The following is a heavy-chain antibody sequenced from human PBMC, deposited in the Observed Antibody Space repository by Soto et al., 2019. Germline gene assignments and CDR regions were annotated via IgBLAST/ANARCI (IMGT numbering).Heavy chain of an antibody. CDR1: GGTFSSYT. V-gene: IGHV1-69*02. J-gene: IGHJ5*02. CDR2: IIPILGIA. CDR3: ASGSSSWENWFDP. Sequence: QVQLVQSGAEVKKPGSSVKVSCKASGGTFSSYTISWVRQAPGQGLEWMGRIIPILGIANYAQKFQGRVTITADKSTSTAYMELSSLRSEDTAVYYCASGSSSWENWFDPWGQGTLVTVSS. D-gene: IGHD6-13*01.